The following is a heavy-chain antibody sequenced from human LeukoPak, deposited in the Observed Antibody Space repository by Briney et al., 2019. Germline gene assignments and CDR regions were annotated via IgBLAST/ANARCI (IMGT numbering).Heavy chain of an antibody. J-gene: IGHJ4*02. CDR1: GITFSSYG. CDR3: ASGSGYCSGGSCSDY. V-gene: IGHV3-7*01. CDR2: IKQDGSEK. Sequence: GGSLRLSCAASGITFSSYGMTWVRQAPGKGLEWVANIKQDGSEKNYVDSVKGRFTISRDNAKNSLYLQMNSLRAEDTAVYYCASGSGYCSGGSCSDYWGQGTLVTVSS. D-gene: IGHD2-15*01.